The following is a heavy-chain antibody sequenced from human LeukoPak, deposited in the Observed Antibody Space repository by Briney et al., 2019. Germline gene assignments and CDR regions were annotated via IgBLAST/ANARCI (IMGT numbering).Heavy chain of an antibody. CDR3: ARDPWGISSGYFDY. CDR1: GFTFSAYG. V-gene: IGHV3-11*01. D-gene: IGHD3-22*01. Sequence: GGSLRLSCAASGFTFSAYGMSWVRQSPRKGLEWVSGVSGADGTTYYADSVKGRFTISRDNAKNSLYLQMNSLRAEDTAVYYCARDPWGISSGYFDYWGQGTLVTVSS. CDR2: VSGADGTT. J-gene: IGHJ4*02.